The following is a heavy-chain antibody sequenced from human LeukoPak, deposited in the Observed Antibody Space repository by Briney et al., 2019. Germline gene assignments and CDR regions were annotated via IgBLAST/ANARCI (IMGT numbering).Heavy chain of an antibody. D-gene: IGHD6-13*01. CDR3: AGRSSSWSGFDY. V-gene: IGHV4-39*01. CDR2: IYYSGST. CDR1: GGSLSSSSYY. J-gene: IGHJ4*02. Sequence: SETLSLTCTVSGGSLSSSSYYWGWIRQPPGKGLEWIGSIYYSGSTYYNPSLKSRVTISVDTSKNQFSLKLSSVTAAHTAVYYCAGRSSSWSGFDYWGQGTLVTVSA.